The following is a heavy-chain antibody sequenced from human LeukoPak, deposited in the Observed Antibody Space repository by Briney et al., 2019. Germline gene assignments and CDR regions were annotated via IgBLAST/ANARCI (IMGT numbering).Heavy chain of an antibody. V-gene: IGHV4-39*01. J-gene: IGHJ6*02. CDR2: IYYSGST. D-gene: IGHD2-15*01. CDR3: ASGPMVAARGYNYYYGMDV. CDR1: GGSISSSSYY. Sequence: SETLSLTCTVSGGSISSSSYYWGWIRQPPGKGLEWIGSIYYSGSTYYNPSLKSRVTISVDTSKNQFSLKLGSVTAADTAVYYCASGPMVAARGYNYYYGMDVWGQGTLVTVSS.